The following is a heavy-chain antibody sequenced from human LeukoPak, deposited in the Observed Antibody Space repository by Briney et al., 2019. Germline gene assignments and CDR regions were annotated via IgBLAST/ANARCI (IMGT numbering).Heavy chain of an antibody. V-gene: IGHV3-7*01. Sequence: SGGSLRLSCAASGFTFSSHYMNWVRQAPGKGLEWVANIKQDGSEKYYVDSVKGRFTISRDNAKNSLYLQMNSLRAEDTAVYYCARGHSSSGAFDIWGQGTMVTVSS. CDR1: GFTFSSHY. CDR3: ARGHSSSGAFDI. J-gene: IGHJ3*02. CDR2: IKQDGSEK. D-gene: IGHD6-6*01.